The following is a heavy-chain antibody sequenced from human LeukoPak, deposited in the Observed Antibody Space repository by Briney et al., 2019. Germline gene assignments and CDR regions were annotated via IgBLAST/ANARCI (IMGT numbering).Heavy chain of an antibody. Sequence: PSETLSLTCAVYGGSFSGYIWGWLRQPPGKGLEWIGEINHSGSTTYSPSLKSRVTISVDTAKNQFSLQLNSVTAADTAVYYCARVAKGSSTCRGKYWYFDLWGRGTLVTVSS. CDR3: ARVAKGSSTCRGKYWYFDL. J-gene: IGHJ2*01. V-gene: IGHV4-34*01. CDR1: GGSFSGYI. D-gene: IGHD2-2*01. CDR2: INHSGST.